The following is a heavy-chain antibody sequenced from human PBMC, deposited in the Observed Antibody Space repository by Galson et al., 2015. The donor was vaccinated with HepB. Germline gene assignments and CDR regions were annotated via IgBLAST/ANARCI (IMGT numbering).Heavy chain of an antibody. Sequence: SLRLSCAVSGFTFSDHGMHWVRLAPGKGLGWVAVISFDGSYKFYADSVKGRFTISRDDSKNTLYLQMNSLRREDTAVYFCTSVVTEAYDAFDVWGQGTVITVSS. J-gene: IGHJ3*01. CDR1: GFTFSDHG. D-gene: IGHD2-21*02. V-gene: IGHV3-30*03. CDR2: ISFDGSYK. CDR3: TSVVTEAYDAFDV.